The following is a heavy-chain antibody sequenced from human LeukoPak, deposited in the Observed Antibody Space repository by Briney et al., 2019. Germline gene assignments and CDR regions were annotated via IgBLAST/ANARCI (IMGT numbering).Heavy chain of an antibody. CDR2: INPNSGGT. D-gene: IGHD2-2*01. J-gene: IGHJ6*02. V-gene: IGHV1-2*02. CDR3: ARDKIGQSSTRHYYYGMDV. CDR1: GYTFTGYY. Sequence: GASVKVSCKASGYTFTGYYMHWVRQAPGQGLEWMGWINPNSGGTNYAQKFQGRVTMTRDTSISTAYMELSRLRSDDTAVYYCARDKIGQSSTRHYYYGMDVWGQGTTVTVSS.